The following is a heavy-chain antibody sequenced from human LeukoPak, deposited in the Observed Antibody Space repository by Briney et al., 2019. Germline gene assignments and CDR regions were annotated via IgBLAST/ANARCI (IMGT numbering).Heavy chain of an antibody. J-gene: IGHJ5*02. Sequence: SETLSLTCTVSGGSISSYYWSWIRQSPGKGLECIGYIHYTGSTNYNPSLKSRVTISVDTSKNQFSLKLSSVTAADTAVYYCARSLVFYDFWSGLQTGWFDPWGQGTLVTVSS. D-gene: IGHD3-3*01. CDR1: GGSISSYY. CDR2: IHYTGST. V-gene: IGHV4-59*12. CDR3: ARSLVFYDFWSGLQTGWFDP.